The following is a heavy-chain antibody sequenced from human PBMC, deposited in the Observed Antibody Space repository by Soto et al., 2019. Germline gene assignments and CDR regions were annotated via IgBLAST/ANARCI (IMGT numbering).Heavy chain of an antibody. J-gene: IGHJ5*02. CDR1: GGSSSGYY. D-gene: IGHD4-4*01. CDR2: INHSGST. Sequence: SETLSLTCADYGGSSSGYYWSWIRQPPGKGLEWIGEINHSGSTNYNPSLKSRVTISVDTYKNQFSLKLSSVTDADTAVYYFAIGGRIRTVTTSGSWFDPWGQGTLVTVSS. V-gene: IGHV4-34*01. CDR3: AIGGRIRTVTTSGSWFDP.